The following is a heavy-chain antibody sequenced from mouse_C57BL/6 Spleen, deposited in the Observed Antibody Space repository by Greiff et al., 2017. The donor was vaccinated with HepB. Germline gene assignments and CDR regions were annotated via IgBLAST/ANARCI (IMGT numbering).Heavy chain of an antibody. V-gene: IGHV1-50*01. CDR3: ARRGLSLDCIDY. CDR1: GYTFTSYW. Sequence: QVQLQQPGAELVKPGASVKLSCKASGYTFTSYWMQWVKQRPGKGLEWIGEIDPSDSSTNYNQKFKGKATLTVDTSSSTAYMQLSSLTSEDSAVYYWARRGLSLDCIDYWGQGTLVTVSS. D-gene: IGHD1-1*02. J-gene: IGHJ4*01. CDR2: IDPSDSST.